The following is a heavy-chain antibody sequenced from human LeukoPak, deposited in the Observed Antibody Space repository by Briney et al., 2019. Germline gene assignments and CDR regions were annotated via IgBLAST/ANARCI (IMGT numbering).Heavy chain of an antibody. CDR1: GFTFSSYA. J-gene: IGHJ4*02. V-gene: IGHV3-30-3*01. Sequence: GRSLRLSCAASGFTFSSYAMHWVRQAPGKGLEWVAVISYDGSNKYYADSVKGRFTISRDNSKSTLYLQMNSLRAEDTAVYYCARDWAVAGNFDYWGQGTLVTVSS. CDR2: ISYDGSNK. D-gene: IGHD6-19*01. CDR3: ARDWAVAGNFDY.